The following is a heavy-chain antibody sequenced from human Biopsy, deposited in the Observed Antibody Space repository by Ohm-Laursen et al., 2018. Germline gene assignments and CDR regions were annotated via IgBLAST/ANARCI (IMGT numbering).Heavy chain of an antibody. D-gene: IGHD3-22*01. V-gene: IGHV3-33*05. CDR3: AKDWTSQYYYDSMDDY. J-gene: IGHJ4*02. CDR1: GFTFSNSG. Sequence: SLRLSCAASGFTFSNSGMHWVRQAPGKGLEWVAAISYDGSKTDYGDSVKGRLNVSRDNSKNTLYLQMNSLRVEDTAVYYCAKDWTSQYYYDSMDDYWGQGTLVTVSS. CDR2: ISYDGSKT.